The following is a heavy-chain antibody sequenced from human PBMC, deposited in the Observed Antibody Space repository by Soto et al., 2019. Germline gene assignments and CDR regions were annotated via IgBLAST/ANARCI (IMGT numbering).Heavy chain of an antibody. Sequence: GGSLRLSCAAYGFNFSSYAMHGVRQALGKGLEWVAVIPYDGSNKYYADSVKGRFTISRANSKNTLYLHMNSLRAEDTAGSCCARPIWSSGWYADDYWGQGXLVTVSS. D-gene: IGHD6-19*01. J-gene: IGHJ4*02. CDR2: IPYDGSNK. CDR1: GFNFSSYA. V-gene: IGHV3-30-3*01. CDR3: ARPIWSSGWYADDY.